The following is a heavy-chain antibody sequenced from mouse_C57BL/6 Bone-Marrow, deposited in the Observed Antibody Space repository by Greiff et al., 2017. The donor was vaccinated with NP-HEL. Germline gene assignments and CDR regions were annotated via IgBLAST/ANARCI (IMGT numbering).Heavy chain of an antibody. J-gene: IGHJ4*01. Sequence: QVQLQQSGAELVKPGASVKISCKASGYTFTDYYINWVKQRPGQGLEWIGKIGPGSGSTYYNEKFKGKATLTADKSSSTAYMQLSSLTSEDSAVYFWERRVYYYGRSYYAMDYWGQGTSVTVSS. V-gene: IGHV1-77*01. D-gene: IGHD1-1*01. CDR2: IGPGSGST. CDR3: ERRVYYYGRSYYAMDY. CDR1: GYTFTDYY.